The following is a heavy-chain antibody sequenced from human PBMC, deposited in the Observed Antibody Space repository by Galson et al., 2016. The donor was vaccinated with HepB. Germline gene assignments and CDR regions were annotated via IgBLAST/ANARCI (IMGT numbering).Heavy chain of an antibody. CDR2: IYHSGST. Sequence: SETLSLTCAVSGGSIGSGQWWSWVRQPPGKGLEWIGAIYHSGSTNYNPSLKTRVTISVDKSRKEFYLSLRSVTAADTAVYYCATYDSSGYGTGWDIWGHGTTVTVSS. CDR1: GGSIGSGQW. J-gene: IGHJ6*02. V-gene: IGHV4-4*02. CDR3: ATYDSSGYGTGWDI. D-gene: IGHD3-22*01.